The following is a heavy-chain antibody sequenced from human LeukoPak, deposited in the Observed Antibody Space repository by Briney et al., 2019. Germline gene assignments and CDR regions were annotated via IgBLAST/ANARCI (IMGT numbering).Heavy chain of an antibody. J-gene: IGHJ4*02. CDR3: ARDSPGIAVAGVLGY. V-gene: IGHV4-34*01. CDR1: GGSFSGYY. Sequence: PSETLSLTCAVYGGSFSGYYWSWIRQPPGKGLEWIGEINHSGSTNYNPSLKSRVTISVDTSKNQFSLKLSSVTAADTAVYYCARDSPGIAVAGVLGYWGQGTLVTVSS. D-gene: IGHD6-19*01. CDR2: INHSGST.